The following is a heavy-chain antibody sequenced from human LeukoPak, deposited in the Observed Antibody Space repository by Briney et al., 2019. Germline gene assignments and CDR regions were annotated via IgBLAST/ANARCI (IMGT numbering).Heavy chain of an antibody. Sequence: SETLSLTCTVSGGSISSGGYYWSWIRQHPGKGLEWIGYIYYSGSTYYNPSLKSRATISVDTSKNQFSLKLSSVTAADTAVYYCARVQDWSGLDYWGQGTLVTVSS. V-gene: IGHV4-31*03. CDR1: GGSISSGGYY. CDR3: ARVQDWSGLDY. J-gene: IGHJ4*02. D-gene: IGHD3/OR15-3a*01. CDR2: IYYSGST.